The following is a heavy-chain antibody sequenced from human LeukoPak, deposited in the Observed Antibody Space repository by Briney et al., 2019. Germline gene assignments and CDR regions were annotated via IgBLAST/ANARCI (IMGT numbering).Heavy chain of an antibody. Sequence: ASVKVSCKASGYTFPSYFMHWVRQAPGQGLEWMGIINPTGGSTTYAQKFQGRVTMTRDTSTSTVYMELSSLRSEDTAVYYCARDAPGYNWNDVDDAFNIWGQGTMVTVSS. J-gene: IGHJ3*02. CDR2: INPTGGST. D-gene: IGHD1-1*01. V-gene: IGHV1-46*01. CDR1: GYTFPSYF. CDR3: ARDAPGYNWNDVDDAFNI.